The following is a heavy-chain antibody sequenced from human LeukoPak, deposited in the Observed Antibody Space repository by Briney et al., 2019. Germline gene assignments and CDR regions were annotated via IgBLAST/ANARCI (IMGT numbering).Heavy chain of an antibody. CDR2: INHSGST. J-gene: IGHJ4*02. CDR3: ARGPWSYY. CDR1: GGSFSGYY. D-gene: IGHD2-8*01. V-gene: IGHV4-34*01. Sequence: SETLSLTCAVYGGSFSGYYWSWIRQPPGKGLEWIGEINHSGSTNYNPSLKSRVTISVDTSKNQFSLKLSSVTAADTAVYYCARGPWSYYWGQGTLVTVSS.